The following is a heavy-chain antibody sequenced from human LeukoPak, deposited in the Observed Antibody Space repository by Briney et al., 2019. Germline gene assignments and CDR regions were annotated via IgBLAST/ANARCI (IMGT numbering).Heavy chain of an antibody. J-gene: IGHJ2*01. D-gene: IGHD4-17*01. CDR3: ARGKVTRDWYFDL. CDR2: INHSGNT. V-gene: IGHV4-34*01. CDR1: GGPINSFH. Sequence: SETLSLTCTVSGGPINSFHWSWIRLPPGKGLEWIGEINHSGNTNYNPSLKSRVTISIDTSKNQFSLKLSSVTAADMAVYYCARGKVTRDWYFDLWGRGTLVTVSS.